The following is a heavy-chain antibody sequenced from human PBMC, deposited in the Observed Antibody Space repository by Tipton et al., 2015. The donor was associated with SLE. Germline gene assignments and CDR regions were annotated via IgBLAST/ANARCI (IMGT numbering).Heavy chain of an antibody. D-gene: IGHD2-15*01. Sequence: QSGAEVKKPGSSVKVSCKASGGMFSNYVITWVRQAPGQGLEWMGGIIPVLGTAKYAQKFQGRVTISADEFTSTAYMELSSLRSEDTAVYYCARAELHCSGGSCYSAYYFYGMDVWGQGTTVTVSS. CDR2: IIPVLGTA. V-gene: IGHV1-69*01. CDR3: ARAELHCSGGSCYSAYYFYGMDV. CDR1: GGMFSNYV. J-gene: IGHJ6*02.